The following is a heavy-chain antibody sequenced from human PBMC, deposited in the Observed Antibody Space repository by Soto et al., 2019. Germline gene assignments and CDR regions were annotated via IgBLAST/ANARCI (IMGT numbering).Heavy chain of an antibody. CDR2: ISDSGST. CDR3: ARDHPHSYGVYYFDY. CDR1: GGSISSYY. Sequence: SETLSLTCTVSGGSISSYYWSWIRQPPGKGLEWIGYISDSGSTNYNPSLKSRVTISVGTSKNQFSLELSSVTAADTAVYYCARDHPHSYGVYYFDYWGKGTPVTVSS. D-gene: IGHD5-18*01. J-gene: IGHJ4*02. V-gene: IGHV4-59*13.